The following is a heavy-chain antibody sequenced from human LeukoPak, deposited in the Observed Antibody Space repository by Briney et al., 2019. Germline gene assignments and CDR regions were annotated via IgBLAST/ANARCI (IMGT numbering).Heavy chain of an antibody. J-gene: IGHJ3*02. V-gene: IGHV4-59*01. CDR2: IYYSGST. CDR3: ARELLWFGDPAGAFDI. CDR1: GGSISSYY. D-gene: IGHD3-10*01. Sequence: PSETLSLTCTVSGGSISSYYWSWIRQTPGKGLEWIGYIYYSGSTNYNPSLKSRVTISVDTSKNQFSLKLSSVTAADTAVYYCARELLWFGDPAGAFDIWGQGTMVTVSS.